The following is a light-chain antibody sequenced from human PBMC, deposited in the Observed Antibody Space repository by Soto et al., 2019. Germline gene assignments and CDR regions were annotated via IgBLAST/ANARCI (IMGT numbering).Light chain of an antibody. CDR3: SSYAGSNNFV. V-gene: IGLV2-8*01. CDR2: EVT. J-gene: IGLJ1*01. CDR1: SSDVGYYDY. Sequence: QSALTQPASAYGFPGQSVTISCTGTSSDVGYYDYVAWYQQHPGKAPKLVIYEVTKRPSGVPDRVSASKSGNTASLTVSGLRAEDEADYYCSSYAGSNNFVFGSGPKVTVL.